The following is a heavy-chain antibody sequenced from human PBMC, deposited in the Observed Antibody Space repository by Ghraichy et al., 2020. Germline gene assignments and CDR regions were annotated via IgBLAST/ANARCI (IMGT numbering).Heavy chain of an antibody. D-gene: IGHD2-21*02. CDR3: ASSLQRRVGDWDFDY. CDR1: GDSVSTTSAA. CDR2: TYYRSKWYN. Sequence: SQTLSLTCAISGDSVSTTSAAWNWIRQSPSRGLEWLGRTYYRSKWYNDYAVSVKSRITINPDTSKNQFSLQLKSVTPEDTAVYYCASSLQRRVGDWDFDYWGQGTRVTVSS. V-gene: IGHV6-1*01. J-gene: IGHJ4*02.